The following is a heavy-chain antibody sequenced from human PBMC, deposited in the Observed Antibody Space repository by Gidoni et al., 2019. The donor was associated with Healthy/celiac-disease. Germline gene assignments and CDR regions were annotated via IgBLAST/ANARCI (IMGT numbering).Heavy chain of an antibody. Sequence: QVQLVQSGAEVKKPGSSVKVSSKASGGTFSSYAISWVRQAPGQGLEWMGRIIPILGIAHYAQKFPGRVTITADKSTSTAYMELSSLRSEDTAVYYCARETKGGYYYYYYMDVWGKGTTVTVSS. J-gene: IGHJ6*03. CDR3: ARETKGGYYYYYYMDV. CDR2: IIPILGIA. CDR1: GGTFSSYA. V-gene: IGHV1-69*04.